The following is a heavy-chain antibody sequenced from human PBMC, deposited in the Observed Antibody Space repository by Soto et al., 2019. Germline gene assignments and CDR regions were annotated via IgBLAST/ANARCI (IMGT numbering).Heavy chain of an antibody. CDR3: ERVGGVIHHLIWFAP. CDR1: GFTFSSYS. V-gene: IGHV3-21*01. CDR2: IGGSGGYI. J-gene: IGHJ5*02. Sequence: GGSLRLSCAVSGFTFSSYSMNWVRQAPGKGLEWVSSIGGSGGYIYYADSVKGRFTISRDNTKNSLYLQMNSLRAEDTALYYCERVGGVIHHLIWFAPGGQGTLVPVSS. D-gene: IGHD3-3*01.